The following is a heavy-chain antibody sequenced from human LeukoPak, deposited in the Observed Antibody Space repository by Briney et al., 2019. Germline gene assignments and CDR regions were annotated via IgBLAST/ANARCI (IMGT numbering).Heavy chain of an antibody. J-gene: IGHJ6*02. CDR2: ISYDGSNK. V-gene: IGHV3-30*18. CDR1: GFTFSSYG. CDR3: AKDYRRYYYGMDV. D-gene: IGHD4-11*01. Sequence: GGSLRLSCAASGFTFSSYGMHWVRQAPGKGLEWVAVISYDGSNKYYADSVKGRFTISRDNSKNTLYLQMNSLRAEDTAVYYCAKDYRRYYYGMDVWGQGTTVTVSS.